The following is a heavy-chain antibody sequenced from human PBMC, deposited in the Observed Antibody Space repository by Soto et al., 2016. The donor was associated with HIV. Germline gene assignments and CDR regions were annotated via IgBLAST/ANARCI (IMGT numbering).Heavy chain of an antibody. D-gene: IGHD3-9*01. CDR3: ARVSYYDILTGYQYYFDY. CDR1: GGSISSYY. V-gene: IGHV4-59*01. Sequence: QVQLQESGPGLVKPSETLSLTCTVSGGSISSYYWSWIRQPPGKGLEWIGYIYYSGSTNYNPSLKSRVTISVDTSKNQFSLKLSSVTAADTAVYYCARVSYYDILTGYQYYFDYWAREPWSPSPQ. CDR2: IYYSGST. J-gene: IGHJ4*02.